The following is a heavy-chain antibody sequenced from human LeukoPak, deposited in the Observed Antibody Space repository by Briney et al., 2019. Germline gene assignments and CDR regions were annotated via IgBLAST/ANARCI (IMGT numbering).Heavy chain of an antibody. CDR1: GFTFSSYT. Sequence: GGSLRLSCAASGFTFSSYTMNWVRQAPGKGLEWVSSISSSSSYIYYGDLVKGRLTISRDNAKNSLYLQMNNLRAEDTAVYYCAREAYTNYGFDYWGQGTLVTVSS. CDR3: AREAYTNYGFDY. CDR2: ISSSSSYI. V-gene: IGHV3-21*01. J-gene: IGHJ4*02. D-gene: IGHD4-11*01.